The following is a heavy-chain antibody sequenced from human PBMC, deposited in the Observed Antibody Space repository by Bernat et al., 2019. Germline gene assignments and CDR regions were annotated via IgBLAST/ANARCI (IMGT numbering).Heavy chain of an antibody. CDR1: GFTFSSYA. V-gene: IGHV3-30-3*01. Sequence: QVQLVESGGGVVQPGRSLRLSCAASGFTFSSYAMHWVRQAPGKGLEWVAVISYDGSNKYYAESVKGRFTISRDNSKNTLYLQMNSLRAEDTAVYYCARDLGLMGYFDYWGQGTLVTVSS. CDR3: ARDLGLMGYFDY. CDR2: ISYDGSNK. D-gene: IGHD3-16*01. J-gene: IGHJ4*02.